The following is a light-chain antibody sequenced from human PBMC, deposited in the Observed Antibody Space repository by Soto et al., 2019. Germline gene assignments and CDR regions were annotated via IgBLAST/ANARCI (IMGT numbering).Light chain of an antibody. V-gene: IGKV3-15*01. CDR1: QSVRGH. Sequence: EIVMTQSPATLSVSPGERATLSCRASQSVRGHLAWYQQKQGQAPRLLIYATSTRATGIPSRFSGSESETNFTLTISGLQSEDFAVYYCQQYYNLPPWTFGQGTKVEIK. CDR3: QQYYNLPPWT. J-gene: IGKJ1*01. CDR2: ATS.